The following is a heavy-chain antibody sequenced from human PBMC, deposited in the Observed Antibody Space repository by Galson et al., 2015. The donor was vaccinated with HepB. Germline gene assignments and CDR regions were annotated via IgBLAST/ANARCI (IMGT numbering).Heavy chain of an antibody. CDR1: GFTFSSYG. J-gene: IGHJ4*02. V-gene: IGHV3-30*18. D-gene: IGHD6-19*01. CDR3: AKDFRAIAVAFYFDY. CDR2: ISYDGSNK. Sequence: SLRLSCAASGFTFSSYGMHWVRQAPGKGLEWVAVISYDGSNKYYADSVKGRFTISRDNSKNTLYLQMNSLRAEDTAVYYCAKDFRAIAVAFYFDYWGQGTLVTVSS.